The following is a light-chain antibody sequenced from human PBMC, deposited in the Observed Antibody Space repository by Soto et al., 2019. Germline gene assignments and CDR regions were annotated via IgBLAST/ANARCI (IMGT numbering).Light chain of an antibody. V-gene: IGLV2-11*01. CDR3: CSYTSTYTGV. J-gene: IGLJ1*01. CDR1: SSDVGTYNY. CDR2: DVS. Sequence: QSALTQPRSVSGSLGQSVTISCTGTSSDVGTYNYVSWYQQHPGKAPKVMIYDVSERPSGVPDRFSGSKSGNTASLTISGLQAEDEADYYCCSYTSTYTGVFGTGTKLTVL.